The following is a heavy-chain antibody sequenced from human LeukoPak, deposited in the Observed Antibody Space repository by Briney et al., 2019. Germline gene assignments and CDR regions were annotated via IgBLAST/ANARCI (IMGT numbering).Heavy chain of an antibody. D-gene: IGHD4-23*01. CDR3: SRDGGEGGNSAFDI. J-gene: IGHJ3*02. V-gene: IGHV3-72*01. CDR1: GFIFSDYI. Sequence: GSLRLSCAASGFIFSDYIMDWVRQAPGKGLEWVGRIRTRINSSTTEYAASGKGRFTISRDDSKNSMYLHMNSLKTEDTAVYHCSRDGGEGGNSAFDIWGQGTMVTVSS. CDR2: IRTRINSSTT.